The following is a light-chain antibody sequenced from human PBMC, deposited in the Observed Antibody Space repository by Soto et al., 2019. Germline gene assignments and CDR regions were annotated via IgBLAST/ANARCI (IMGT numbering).Light chain of an antibody. CDR1: KGLLNGIEHTS. Sequence: VGRTQLHPSCPSTFDQPASISCRSIKGLLNGIEHTSIHWFQQRPGQSPRRLIYKVSNRDSGVPDRFSGSASGTNFTLKISRAEAEDVGVYYCMQGTHWPPTFGGGTKVEIK. J-gene: IGKJ4*01. CDR3: MQGTHWPPT. V-gene: IGKV2-30*01. CDR2: KVS.